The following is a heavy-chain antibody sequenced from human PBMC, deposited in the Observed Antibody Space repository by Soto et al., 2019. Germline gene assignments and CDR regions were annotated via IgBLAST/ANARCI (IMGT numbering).Heavy chain of an antibody. J-gene: IGHJ6*02. Sequence: GESHKNSSKCSGYNFISYWISWVRQMPGKGLEWMGRIDPSDSYTNYSPSFQGHVTISADKSISTAYLQWSSLKASDTAMYYCAIAGSSYYYGMDVWGQGTTVTVSS. V-gene: IGHV5-10-1*01. CDR3: AIAGSSYYYGMDV. CDR1: GYNFISYW. CDR2: IDPSDSYT. D-gene: IGHD3-10*01.